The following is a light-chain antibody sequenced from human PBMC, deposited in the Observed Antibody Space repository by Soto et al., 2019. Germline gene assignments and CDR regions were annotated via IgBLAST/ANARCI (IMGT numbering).Light chain of an antibody. J-gene: IGKJ2*01. CDR3: QQYNDYSFT. Sequence: DIQMTQSPSTLSASVGDRVTITCRASQSISTWLAWYQQKPGKAPRLLIYDASSLESGVPSRFSGSGSGTEFTLTISSLQPDDFATYYCQQYNDYSFTFGRGTKLDI. V-gene: IGKV1-5*01. CDR2: DAS. CDR1: QSISTW.